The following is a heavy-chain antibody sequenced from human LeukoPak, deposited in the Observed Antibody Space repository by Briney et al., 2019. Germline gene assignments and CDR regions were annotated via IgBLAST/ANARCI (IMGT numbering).Heavy chain of an antibody. CDR3: ARDGIVGGLDAFDI. V-gene: IGHV3-33*01. CDR2: IWFDGSNK. Sequence: SLRLSCAAXGFTFXNYDMHWVRQAPGKGLEWVALIWFDGSNKDYADSVKGRFTISRDNSENTLYLQMNTLRVEDTAVYYCARDGIVGGLDAFDIWGQGTMVAVSS. CDR1: GFTFXNYD. D-gene: IGHD1-26*01. J-gene: IGHJ3*02.